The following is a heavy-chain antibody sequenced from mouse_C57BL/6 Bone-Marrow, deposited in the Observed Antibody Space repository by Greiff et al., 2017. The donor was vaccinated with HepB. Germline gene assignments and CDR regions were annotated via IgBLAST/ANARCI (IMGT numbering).Heavy chain of an antibody. J-gene: IGHJ1*03. CDR1: GYTFTEYT. CDR2: FYPGSGSI. D-gene: IGHD4-1*01. Sequence: QVQLQQSGAELVKPWASVKLSCKASGYTFTEYTIHWVKQRSGQGLEWIGWFYPGSGSIKYNEKFKGKATLTADKSSSTVYMELSRLPSEDSAVFFCARHEEGLNWDDWYFDVWGTGTTVTVSS. V-gene: IGHV1-62-2*01. CDR3: ARHEEGLNWDDWYFDV.